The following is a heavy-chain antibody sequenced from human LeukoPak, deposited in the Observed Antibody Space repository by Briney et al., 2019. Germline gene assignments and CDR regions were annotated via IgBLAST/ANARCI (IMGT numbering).Heavy chain of an antibody. CDR1: GGSFSGYY. V-gene: IGHV4-34*01. CDR3: GRGRYGKGI. CDR2: INHSGST. D-gene: IGHD1-14*01. Sequence: SETLSLTCAVYGGSFSGYYWSWIRQPPGKGLEWIGEINHSGSTNYNPSLKSRVTISVDTSKNQFSLKLSSVTAADTAVYYCGRGRYGKGIWGQGTLVTVSS. J-gene: IGHJ1*01.